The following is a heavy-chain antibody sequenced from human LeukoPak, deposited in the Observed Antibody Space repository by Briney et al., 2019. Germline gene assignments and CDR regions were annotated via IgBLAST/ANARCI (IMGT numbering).Heavy chain of an antibody. CDR1: GYTFNSYD. CDR2: MNPNSGNT. CDR3: ATGRRGGSCYSCRWFDP. J-gene: IGHJ5*02. Sequence: ASVKVSCKASGYTFNSYDINWVRQATGQGLEWMGWMNPNSGNTGYAQKFQGRVTMTRNTSISTAYVELSSLRSEDTAVYYCATGRRGGSCYSCRWFDPWGQGTLVTVSS. V-gene: IGHV1-8*01. D-gene: IGHD2-15*01.